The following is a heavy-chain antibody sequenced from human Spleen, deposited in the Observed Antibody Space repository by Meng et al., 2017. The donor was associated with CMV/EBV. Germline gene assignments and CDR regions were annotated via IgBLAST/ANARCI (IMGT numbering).Heavy chain of an antibody. J-gene: IGHJ6*02. CDR3: ARFYGSGWFYGMDV. V-gene: IGHV3-11*06. CDR2: ISSSSSYI. D-gene: IGHD6-19*01. CDR1: GFTFSDYY. Sequence: GESLKISCAASGFTFSDYYMSWIRQAPGKGLEWVSSISSSSSYIFHADSVKGRFTISRDNAKNSLYLQLNSLRAEDTAVYYCARFYGSGWFYGMDVWGQGTTVTVSS.